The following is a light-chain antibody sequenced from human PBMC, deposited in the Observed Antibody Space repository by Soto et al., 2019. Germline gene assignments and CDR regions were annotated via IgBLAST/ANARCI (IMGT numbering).Light chain of an antibody. Sequence: QPALTQPASVSGSPGQSITISCTGTSSDVGSYNLVSWYQQHPGKAPKLMIYEGSKRPSGVSNRFSGSKSGNTASLTISGLQPEGEADYYYCSYAGSSTLFGGGTKLTVL. J-gene: IGLJ3*02. CDR1: SSDVGSYNL. CDR2: EGS. CDR3: CSYAGSSTL. V-gene: IGLV2-23*01.